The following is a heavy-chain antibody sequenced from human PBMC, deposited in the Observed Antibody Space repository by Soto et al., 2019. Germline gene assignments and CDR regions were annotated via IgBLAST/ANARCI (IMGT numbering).Heavy chain of an antibody. CDR3: VKDMGGAGIAARGLDY. CDR2: FSWDSAIT. V-gene: IGHV3-9*01. CDR1: GFLFHDYG. D-gene: IGHD6-6*01. Sequence: DVHLVESGGGLVQPGGSLRLSCVASGFLFHDYGMHWVRQGPGKGLEWVSGFSWDSAITDYADSVKGRFTISRDNAKNSLYLEMKSLTPEDTAFYYCVKDMGGAGIAARGLDYWGQGVLVTVSS. J-gene: IGHJ4*02.